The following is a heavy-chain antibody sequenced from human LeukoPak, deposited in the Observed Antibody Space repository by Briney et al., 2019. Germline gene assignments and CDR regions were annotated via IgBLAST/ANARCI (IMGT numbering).Heavy chain of an antibody. CDR2: ITWNSGSI. CDR3: AKDRSGSYYDAFNI. V-gene: IGHV3-9*01. CDR1: GFTFDDYA. D-gene: IGHD1-26*01. J-gene: IGHJ3*02. Sequence: GRSLRLSCAASGFTFDDYAMHWVRQAPGKGLEWVSGITWNSGSIDYAGSVKGRFTISRDNAKNSLYLQMNSLRAEDTALYYCAKDRSGSYYDAFNIWGQGTMVTVSS.